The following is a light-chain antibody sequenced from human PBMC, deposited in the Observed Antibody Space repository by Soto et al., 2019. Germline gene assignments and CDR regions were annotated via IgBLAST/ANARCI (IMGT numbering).Light chain of an antibody. Sequence: PGEGVTLSCRASQSVSSSYLTWYQQKPGQAPRLLIYGASTRATSIPARFSGSGSGTDFTLTISSLQPEDFAVYYCQQDYNLPWTFGQGTKVDI. CDR1: QSVSSSY. CDR2: GAS. CDR3: QQDYNLPWT. V-gene: IGKV3D-7*01. J-gene: IGKJ1*01.